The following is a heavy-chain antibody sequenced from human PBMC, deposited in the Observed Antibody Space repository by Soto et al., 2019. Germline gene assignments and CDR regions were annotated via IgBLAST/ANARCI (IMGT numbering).Heavy chain of an antibody. CDR3: ATSYSTSRPICSGGSCYPNWFDP. CDR2: ISAYNGNT. Sequence: ASVKVSCKASGYTFTSYGISWVRQAPGQGLEWMGWISAYNGNTNYAQKLQGRVTMTTDTSTSTAYRELRSLRSDDTAVYYCATSYSTSRPICSGGSCYPNWFDPWGQGTLVTVSS. V-gene: IGHV1-18*01. D-gene: IGHD2-15*01. J-gene: IGHJ5*02. CDR1: GYTFTSYG.